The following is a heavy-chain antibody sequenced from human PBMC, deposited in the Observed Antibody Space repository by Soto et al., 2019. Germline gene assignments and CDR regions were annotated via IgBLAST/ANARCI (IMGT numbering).Heavy chain of an antibody. CDR2: ISSSSSYI. V-gene: IGHV3-21*01. Sequence: AGGSLRLSCAASGFTFSSYSMNWVRQAPGKGLEWVSSISSSSSYIYYADSVKGRFTISRDNAKNSLYLQMNSLRAEDTAVYYCARVKKNGRSWLVRGRDYYYGMDVWGQGTKVTVSS. CDR1: GFTFSSYS. D-gene: IGHD6-19*01. J-gene: IGHJ6*02. CDR3: ARVKKNGRSWLVRGRDYYYGMDV.